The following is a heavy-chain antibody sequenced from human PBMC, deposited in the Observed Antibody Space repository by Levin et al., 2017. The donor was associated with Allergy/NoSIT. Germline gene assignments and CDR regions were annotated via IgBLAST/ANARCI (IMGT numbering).Heavy chain of an antibody. V-gene: IGHV3-7*01. Sequence: GGSLRLSCAASGFTFSSYWMSWVRQAPGKGLEWVANIKQDGSEKYYVDSVKGRFTISRDNAKNSLYLQMNSLRAEDTAVYYCARYRTTGTTGRAFDIWGQGTMVTVSS. CDR3: ARYRTTGTTGRAFDI. CDR2: IKQDGSEK. J-gene: IGHJ3*02. CDR1: GFTFSSYW. D-gene: IGHD1-1*01.